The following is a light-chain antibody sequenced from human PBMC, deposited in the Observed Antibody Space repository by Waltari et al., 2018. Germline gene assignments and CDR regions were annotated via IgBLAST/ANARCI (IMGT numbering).Light chain of an antibody. V-gene: IGKV1-16*02. CDR2: AAS. CDR1: QGINIY. Sequence: DIQMTQSPSSLSASVGDRVTFTCRESQGINIYVAWFQQKPGKAPKSLIYAASRLQSGVPSNFGGSGSGTEFTLTSSSLQPEYFATYYCQQYNSYPHTFGQGTRLEIK. CDR3: QQYNSYPHT. J-gene: IGKJ5*01.